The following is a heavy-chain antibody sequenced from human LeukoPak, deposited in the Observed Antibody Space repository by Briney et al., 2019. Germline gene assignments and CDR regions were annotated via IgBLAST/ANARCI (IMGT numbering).Heavy chain of an antibody. CDR2: IYHSGST. Sequence: PSETLSLTCAVSGGSISSSNWWSWVRQPPGKGLEWIGEIYHSGSTNYNPSLKSRITISVGKSKNQFFLKLSSVTAADTAVYYCARDLAAAGLLDYWGQGTLVTVSS. CDR3: ARDLAAAGLLDY. D-gene: IGHD6-13*01. J-gene: IGHJ4*02. CDR1: GGSISSSNW. V-gene: IGHV4-4*02.